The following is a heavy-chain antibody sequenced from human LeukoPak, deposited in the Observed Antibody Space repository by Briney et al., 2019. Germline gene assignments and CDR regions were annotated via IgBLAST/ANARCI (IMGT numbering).Heavy chain of an antibody. V-gene: IGHV3-23*01. CDR1: GFTFSGHA. Sequence: GGSLSLSCSASGFTFSGHAMGWVRQAPGEGPEWVSSISGTGATTSYGNSVKGRFTISRDNSKNTLYLQMNSLRAEDTAVYYCARAGNGYNWFDPWGQGTLVTVSS. D-gene: IGHD4-23*01. CDR2: ISGTGATT. CDR3: ARAGNGYNWFDP. J-gene: IGHJ5*02.